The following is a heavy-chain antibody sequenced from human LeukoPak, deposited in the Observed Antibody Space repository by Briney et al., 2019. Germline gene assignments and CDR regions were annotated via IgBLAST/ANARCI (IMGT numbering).Heavy chain of an antibody. D-gene: IGHD3-3*01. CDR3: ARGRRLSRCYDFLGVYFDY. CDR2: INHSGST. J-gene: IGHJ4*02. V-gene: IGHV4-34*01. Sequence: SETLSLTCAVYGGSFSGYYWSWIRQPPGKGLEWIGEINHSGSTNYNPSLKSRVTISVDTSKNQFSLKLSSVTAADAAVYYCARGRRLSRCYDFLGVYFDYWGQGTLVTVSS. CDR1: GGSFSGYY.